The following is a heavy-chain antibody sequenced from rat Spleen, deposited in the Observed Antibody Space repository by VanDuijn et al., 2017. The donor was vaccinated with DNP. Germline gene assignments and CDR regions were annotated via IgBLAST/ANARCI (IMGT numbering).Heavy chain of an antibody. CDR2: ISISGSTT. Sequence: EVQLVEFGGGLVQPGKSLKLSCEASGFTFSNYYMAWVRQAPKGGLEWVATISISGSTTSYPDSVKGRFTIFRDNAKSCLYLHMNSLKSEDTATYYCARQRVMYTTATGFAYWGQGTLVTVSS. J-gene: IGHJ3*01. CDR3: ARQRVMYTTATGFAY. CDR1: GFTFSNYY. D-gene: IGHD1-6*01. V-gene: IGHV5-25*01.